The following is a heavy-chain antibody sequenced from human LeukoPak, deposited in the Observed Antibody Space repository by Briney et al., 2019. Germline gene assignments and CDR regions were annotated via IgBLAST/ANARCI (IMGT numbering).Heavy chain of an antibody. CDR3: ARDHQRSNWD. CDR1: GFTFSNYW. CDR2: IKKDGSEI. V-gene: IGHV3-7*01. Sequence: PGGSLRLSCVASGFTFSNYWMNCVRQAPGKGLEWVAYIKKDGSEIYYIDSVKGRFTISRDNAKNSLFLQMNSLRAEDTAVYFCARDHQRSNWDWGQGTLVTVSS. J-gene: IGHJ4*02. D-gene: IGHD2-8*01.